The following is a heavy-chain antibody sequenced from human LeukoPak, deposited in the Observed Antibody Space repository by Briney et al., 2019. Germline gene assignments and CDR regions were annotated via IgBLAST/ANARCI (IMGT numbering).Heavy chain of an antibody. D-gene: IGHD2/OR15-2a*01. Sequence: GGSLRLSCAASGFTFSSYAMHWVRQAPGKGLEYVSAISSNGGSTYYADSVKGRFTISRDNSKNTLYLQMGSLRAEDMAVYYCAGSNMNGFDYWGQGTLVTVSS. J-gene: IGHJ4*02. CDR3: AGSNMNGFDY. CDR2: ISSNGGST. V-gene: IGHV3-64*02. CDR1: GFTFSSYA.